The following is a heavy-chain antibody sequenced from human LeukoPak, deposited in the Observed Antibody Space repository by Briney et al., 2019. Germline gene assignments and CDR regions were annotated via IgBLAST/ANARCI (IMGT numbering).Heavy chain of an antibody. CDR2: IYTSGST. D-gene: IGHD5-18*01. Sequence: SETLSPTCTVSGGSTTSGSSYWSWIRQPAGNGLEWIGRIYTSGSTNYNPSLKSRVAISVDTSKTQVALKLSSVTAADTAAYECARGARHWIQPNYMDVWGKGTTVTVTS. CDR3: ARGARHWIQPNYMDV. CDR1: GGSTTSGSSY. J-gene: IGHJ6*03. V-gene: IGHV4-61*02.